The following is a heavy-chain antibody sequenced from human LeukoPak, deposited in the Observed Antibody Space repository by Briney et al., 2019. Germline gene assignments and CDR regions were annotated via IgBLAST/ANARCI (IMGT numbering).Heavy chain of an antibody. CDR3: ATDLIHYYASGAKT. V-gene: IGHV3-53*01. J-gene: IGHJ5*02. Sequence: PGGSLRLSCAASGFTFDDYGMSWVRQAPGKGLEWVSVIYSGGSTYYADSVKGRFTISRDNSKNTLYLQMNSLRAEDTAVYYCATDLIHYYASGAKTWGQGTLVTVSS. CDR1: GFTFDDYG. D-gene: IGHD3-10*01. CDR2: IYSGGST.